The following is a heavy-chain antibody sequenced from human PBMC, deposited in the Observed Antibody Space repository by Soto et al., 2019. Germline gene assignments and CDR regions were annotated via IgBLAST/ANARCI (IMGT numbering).Heavy chain of an antibody. CDR3: ARGRKGYSSSWCVVVD. CDR2: ISHSGSS. D-gene: IGHD6-13*01. Sequence: QVQLQQWGAGLLKPSETLSLTCAVYGGSFSGYCWSWIRQPPGKGLEWIGEISHSGSSNYNPSPKSRLTISVDTSKNQFSLKLNTVTAADTAVYYCARGRKGYSSSWCVVVDWGQGTLVTVSS. J-gene: IGHJ4*02. V-gene: IGHV4-34*01. CDR1: GGSFSGYC.